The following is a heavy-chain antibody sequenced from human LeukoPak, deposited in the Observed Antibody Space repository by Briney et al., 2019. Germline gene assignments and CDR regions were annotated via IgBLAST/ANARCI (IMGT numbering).Heavy chain of an antibody. Sequence: QPGGSLRLSCAASGFTVSSNYMSWVRQAPRKGLEWVSVIYSGGSTYYADSVKGRFTISRDNSKNTLYLQMNSLRAEDTAVYYCARYWVGYGMDVWGQGTTVTVSS. CDR1: GFTVSSNY. D-gene: IGHD2-8*02. V-gene: IGHV3-53*01. J-gene: IGHJ6*02. CDR3: ARYWVGYGMDV. CDR2: IYSGGST.